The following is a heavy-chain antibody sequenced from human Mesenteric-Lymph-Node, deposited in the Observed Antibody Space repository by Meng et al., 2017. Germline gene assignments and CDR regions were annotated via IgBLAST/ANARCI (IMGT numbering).Heavy chain of an antibody. J-gene: IGHJ3*02. Sequence: GGSRRLSCAASGFTFSSYARSWVRQAPGKGLEWVLAISGSGGSTYYADSVKGRFTISRDNSKNTLYLQMNSVGAEDTAVYYCAKEAGPTYAFDIWGQGTMVTVSS. CDR3: AKEAGPTYAFDI. CDR2: ISGSGGST. CDR1: GFTFSSYA. V-gene: IGHV3-23*01.